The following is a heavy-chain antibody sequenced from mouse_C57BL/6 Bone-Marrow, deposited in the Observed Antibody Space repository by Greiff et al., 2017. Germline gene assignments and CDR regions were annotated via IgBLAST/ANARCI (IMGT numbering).Heavy chain of an antibody. CDR2: ISDGGSYT. Sequence: DVQLVESGGGLVKPGGSLKLSCAASGFTFSSYAMSWVRQTPEKRLEWVATISDGGSYTYYPDNVKGRFTISRDNAKNNLYLQMSHLTSEDTAMYYCARVDSSVWGQGTTLTVSS. CDR1: GFTFSSYA. CDR3: ARVDSSV. V-gene: IGHV5-4*01. D-gene: IGHD3-2*02. J-gene: IGHJ2*01.